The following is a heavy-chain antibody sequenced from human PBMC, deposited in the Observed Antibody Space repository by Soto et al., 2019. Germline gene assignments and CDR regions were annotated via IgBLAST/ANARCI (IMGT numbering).Heavy chain of an antibody. Sequence: LGESLKISCKGSGYSFTSYWIGWVRQMPGKGLEWMGIIYPGDSDTRYSPSFQGQVTISADKSISTAYLQWSSLKASDTAMYYCARQLPNYYDSGGYRPLTYNWFDPWGQGTLVTVSS. CDR2: IYPGDSDT. V-gene: IGHV5-51*01. D-gene: IGHD3-22*01. CDR1: GYSFTSYW. J-gene: IGHJ5*02. CDR3: ARQLPNYYDSGGYRPLTYNWFDP.